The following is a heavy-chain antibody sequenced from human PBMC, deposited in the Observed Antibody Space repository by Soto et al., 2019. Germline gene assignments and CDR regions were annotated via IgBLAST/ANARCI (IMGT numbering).Heavy chain of an antibody. D-gene: IGHD2-15*01. CDR2: IYYSGST. J-gene: IGHJ5*02. CDR3: ARAFCSGGSCYSGYWFDP. Sequence: PSETLSLTCTVSGGSISSGDYYWSWIRQPPGKGQEWIGYIYYSGSTYYNPSLKSRVTISVDTSKNQFSLKLSSVTAADTAVYYCARAFCSGGSCYSGYWFDPWGQGTLVTSPQ. V-gene: IGHV4-30-4*01. CDR1: GGSISSGDYY.